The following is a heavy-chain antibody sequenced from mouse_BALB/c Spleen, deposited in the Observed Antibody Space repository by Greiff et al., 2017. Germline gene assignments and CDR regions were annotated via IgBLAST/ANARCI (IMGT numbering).Heavy chain of an antibody. V-gene: IGHV1-14*01. CDR3: ARDYGSSGENFDY. D-gene: IGHD1-1*01. CDR2: INPYNDGT. Sequence: VHVKQSGPELVKPGASVKMSCKASGYTFTSYVMHWVKQKPGQGLEWIGYINPYNDGTKYNEKFKGKATLTSDKSSSTAYMELSSLTSEDSAVYYCARDYGSSGENFDYWGQGTTLTVSS. J-gene: IGHJ2*01. CDR1: GYTFTSYV.